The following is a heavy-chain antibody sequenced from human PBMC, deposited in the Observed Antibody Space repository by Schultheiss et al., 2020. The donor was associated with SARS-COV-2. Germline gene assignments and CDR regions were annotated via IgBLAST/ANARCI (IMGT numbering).Heavy chain of an antibody. J-gene: IGHJ6*02. CDR1: GYTFTSYD. Sequence: SVKVSCKASGYTFTSYDINWVRQATGQGLEWMGGIIPIFGTANYAQKFQGRVTITADKSTSTAYMELSSLRSEDTAVYYCARARFVGVVTSNYYSGMDVWGQGTTVTVSS. V-gene: IGHV1-69*06. CDR2: IIPIFGTA. D-gene: IGHD2-15*01. CDR3: ARARFVGVVTSNYYSGMDV.